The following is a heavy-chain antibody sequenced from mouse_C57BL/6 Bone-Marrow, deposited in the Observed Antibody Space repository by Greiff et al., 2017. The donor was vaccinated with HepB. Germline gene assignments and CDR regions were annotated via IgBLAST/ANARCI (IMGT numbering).Heavy chain of an antibody. CDR2: ISPGSVST. V-gene: IGHV1-55*01. CDR1: GYTFPSYW. Sequence: VPLPPPGAALVQPGASVQMSCQASGYTFPSYWITWVKQRPGQGLEWIGDISPGSVSTNYNEKFKSKATLTVDTSSSTAYMQLSSLTSEDSAVYYCASRWLRGHWGQGTLVTVSA. CDR3: ASRWLRGH. J-gene: IGHJ3*01. D-gene: IGHD2-2*01.